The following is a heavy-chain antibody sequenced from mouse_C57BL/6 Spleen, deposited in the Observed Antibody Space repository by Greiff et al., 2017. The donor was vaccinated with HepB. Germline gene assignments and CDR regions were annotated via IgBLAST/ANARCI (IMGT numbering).Heavy chain of an antibody. D-gene: IGHD1-1*01. Sequence: VKLQQPGAELVRPGSSVKLSCKASGYTFTSYWMHWVKQRPIQGLEWIGNIDPSDSETHYNQKFKDKATLTVDKSSSTAYMQLSSLTSEDSAVYYCARDYGSSYVGAWFADWGQGTLVTVAA. CDR1: GYTFTSYW. CDR2: IDPSDSET. J-gene: IGHJ3*01. CDR3: ARDYGSSYVGAWFAD. V-gene: IGHV1-52*01.